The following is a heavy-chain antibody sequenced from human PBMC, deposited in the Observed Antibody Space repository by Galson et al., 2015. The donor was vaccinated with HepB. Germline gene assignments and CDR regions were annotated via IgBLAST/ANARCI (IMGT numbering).Heavy chain of an antibody. D-gene: IGHD3-10*01. J-gene: IGHJ3*02. CDR3: ARDPAYYGSGSYYERPDAFDI. CDR2: ISTSGTT. Sequence: TLSLTCTVSGGSISSGDYYWNWVRQPAGKGLEWIGRISTSGTTNYNPSLKSRVTMSLDTSKNQFSLKLSSVTAADTAVYYCARDPAYYGSGSYYERPDAFDIWGEGTMVTVAS. V-gene: IGHV4-61*02. CDR1: GGSISSGDYY.